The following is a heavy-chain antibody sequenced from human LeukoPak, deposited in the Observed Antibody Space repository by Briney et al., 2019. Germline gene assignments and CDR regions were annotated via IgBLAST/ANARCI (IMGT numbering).Heavy chain of an antibody. J-gene: IGHJ6*03. CDR3: ARGEIGVVPAAMGYYYYYMDV. V-gene: IGHV1-2*02. CDR1: GYTFTGYY. Sequence: ASVKVSCKASGYTFTGYYMHWVRQAPGQGLEWMGWINPNSGGTNYAQKFQGRVTMTRDTSISTAYMELSRLRSDDTAVYYCARGEIGVVPAAMGYYYYYMDVWGKGTTVTVSS. D-gene: IGHD2-2*01. CDR2: INPNSGGT.